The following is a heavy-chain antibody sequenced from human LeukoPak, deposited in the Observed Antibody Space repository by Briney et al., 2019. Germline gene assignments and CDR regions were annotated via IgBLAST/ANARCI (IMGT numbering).Heavy chain of an antibody. J-gene: IGHJ4*02. V-gene: IGHV3-23*01. Sequence: GGSLRLSCAASGFTFSSYAMSWVRQAPGKGLEWVSAISGSGGSIYYADSVKGRFTISRDNSKNTLYLQMNSLRAEDTAMYYCAKGGSYCGGDCYYIDYWGQGTLVTVSS. CDR1: GFTFSSYA. CDR3: AKGGSYCGGDCYYIDY. D-gene: IGHD2-21*02. CDR2: ISGSGGSI.